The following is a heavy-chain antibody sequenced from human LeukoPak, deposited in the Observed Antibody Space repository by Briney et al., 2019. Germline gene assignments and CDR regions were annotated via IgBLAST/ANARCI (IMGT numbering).Heavy chain of an antibody. CDR1: GFTFSDYY. Sequence: GGSLRLSCAASGFTFSDYYMSWIRQAPGKGLEWVSYISSSSSYTNYADSVKGRFTISRDNAKTSLYLQMNSLRAEDTAVYYCARIMSSVSSGWFNFDYWGQGTLVTVSS. CDR2: ISSSSSYT. D-gene: IGHD6-19*01. CDR3: ARIMSSVSSGWFNFDY. V-gene: IGHV3-11*06. J-gene: IGHJ4*02.